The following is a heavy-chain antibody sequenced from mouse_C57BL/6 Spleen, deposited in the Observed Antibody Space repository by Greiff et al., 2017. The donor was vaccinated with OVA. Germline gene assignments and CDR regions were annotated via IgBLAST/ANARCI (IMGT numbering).Heavy chain of an antibody. CDR3: ARRGGSSWGWYFDV. V-gene: IGHV1-69*01. Sequence: VQLQQPGAELVMPGASVKLSCKASGYTFTSYWMHWVKQRPGQGLEWIGEIDPSDSYTNYNQKFKGKSTLTVDKSSSTAYMQLSSLTSEDSAVYYGARRGGSSWGWYFDVWGTGTTVTVSS. CDR2: IDPSDSYT. CDR1: GYTFTSYW. J-gene: IGHJ1*03. D-gene: IGHD1-1*01.